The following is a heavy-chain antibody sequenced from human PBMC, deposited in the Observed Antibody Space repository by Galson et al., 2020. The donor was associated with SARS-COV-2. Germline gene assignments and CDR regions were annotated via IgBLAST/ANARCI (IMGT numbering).Heavy chain of an antibody. CDR2: ISSSSSYI. CDR3: ARENNPEYYYDSSGYPTGGFDY. D-gene: IGHD3-22*01. Sequence: GESLKISCAASGFTFSSYSMNWVRQAPGKGLEWVSSISSSSSYIYYADSVKGRFTISRDNAKNSLYLQMNSLRAEDTAVYYCARENNPEYYYDSSGYPTGGFDYWGQGTLVTVSS. J-gene: IGHJ4*02. V-gene: IGHV3-21*01. CDR1: GFTFSSYS.